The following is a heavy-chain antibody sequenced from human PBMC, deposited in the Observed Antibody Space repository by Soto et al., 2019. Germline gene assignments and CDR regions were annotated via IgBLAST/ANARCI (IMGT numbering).Heavy chain of an antibody. D-gene: IGHD4-4*01. CDR1: GGSISSYY. CDR3: ARVSGGTTVNDYYYYVMDV. Sequence: SETLSLTCTVSGGSISSYYWSWIRQPPGKGLEWIGYIYYSGSTNYNPSLKSRVTISVDTSKNQFSLKLSSVTAADTAVYYCARVSGGTTVNDYYYYVMDVWGQGTTVTVSS. CDR2: IYYSGST. J-gene: IGHJ6*02. V-gene: IGHV4-59*01.